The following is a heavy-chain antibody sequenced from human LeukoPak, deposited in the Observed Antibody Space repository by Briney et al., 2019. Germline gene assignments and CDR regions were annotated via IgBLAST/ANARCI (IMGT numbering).Heavy chain of an antibody. J-gene: IGHJ5*02. CDR1: GYSISSGFY. D-gene: IGHD5-24*01. Sequence: SETLSLTCTVSGYSISSGFYWSWIRQPPGKGLEWIGYIYYSGSTNYNPSLKSRVTISVDTSKNQFSLKLSSVTAADTAVYYCARVSERDGYNPWGQGTLVTVSS. CDR2: IYYSGST. CDR3: ARVSERDGYNP. V-gene: IGHV4-61*01.